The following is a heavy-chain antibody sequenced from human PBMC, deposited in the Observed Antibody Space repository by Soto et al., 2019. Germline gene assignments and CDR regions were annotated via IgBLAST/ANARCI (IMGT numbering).Heavy chain of an antibody. V-gene: IGHV1-69*13. Sequence: SVKVSCKASGVSFSGYAFSWARQAPGQGLEWMGGIMPLFGKPDYAQKFQGRVTITADESTSTTYMELSSLRSEDTALYFCASASSTSWLYYFDYWGQGTRVTVSS. J-gene: IGHJ4*02. D-gene: IGHD2-2*01. CDR1: GVSFSGYA. CDR3: ASASSTSWLYYFDY. CDR2: IMPLFGKP.